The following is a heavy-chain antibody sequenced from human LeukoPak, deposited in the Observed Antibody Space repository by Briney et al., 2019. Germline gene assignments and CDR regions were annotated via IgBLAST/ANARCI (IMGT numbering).Heavy chain of an antibody. Sequence: GGSLRLSCVASGFTFSNAWMTWVRQAPGKRLEWVGHIKSKTDGGTTDYGAPVKGRFTISRDDSKNTLYPQMNSLKTEDTAVYYCTPDRGYGSGLDRLNWGQGTLVTVSS. CDR3: TPDRGYGSGLDRLN. V-gene: IGHV3-15*01. CDR1: GFTFSNAW. CDR2: IKSKTDGGTT. J-gene: IGHJ4*02. D-gene: IGHD5-18*01.